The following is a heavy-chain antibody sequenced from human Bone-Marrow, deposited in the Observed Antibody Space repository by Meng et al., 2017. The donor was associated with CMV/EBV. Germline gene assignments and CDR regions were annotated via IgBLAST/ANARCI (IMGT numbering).Heavy chain of an antibody. CDR1: GYTLTGYY. J-gene: IGHJ6*02. Sequence: ASVKVSCKASGYTLTGYYMHWVRQAPGQGLEWMGWINPNSGGTNYAQKFQGRVTMTRDTSISTADMELIRLRSDATAVYYCAREDIVVVPAAMGGAYYYGMDVWGQGTTVTVSS. V-gene: IGHV1-2*02. CDR2: INPNSGGT. CDR3: AREDIVVVPAAMGGAYYYGMDV. D-gene: IGHD2-2*01.